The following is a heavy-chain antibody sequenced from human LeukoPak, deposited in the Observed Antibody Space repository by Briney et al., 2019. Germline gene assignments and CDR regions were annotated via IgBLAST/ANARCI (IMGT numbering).Heavy chain of an antibody. D-gene: IGHD3-22*01. V-gene: IGHV3-15*01. J-gene: IGHJ4*02. CDR3: TTAFGIITMIVVARFDY. CDR2: IKSKTDGGTT. Sequence: GGSLRLSCAASGFTFSNAWMSWVRQAPGKGLEWVGRIKSKTDGGTTDYAAPVKGRFTISRDDSKNTLYLQMNSLKTEDTAVYYCTTAFGIITMIVVARFDYWGQGTLVTVSS. CDR1: GFTFSNAW.